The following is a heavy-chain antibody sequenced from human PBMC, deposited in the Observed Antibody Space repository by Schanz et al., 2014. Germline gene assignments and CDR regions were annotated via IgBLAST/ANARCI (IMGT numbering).Heavy chain of an antibody. D-gene: IGHD3-22*01. J-gene: IGHJ4*02. V-gene: IGHV3-7*01. Sequence: HVVESGGRLVQPGGSRRLSCAASGFTFGTFWMSWVRQAPGKGLEWVANINQDGSDKSYVDSVKGRFTISRDNAKNSLYLQMNSLRAEDTAVYYCARDKGGYYPFDYWGQGSLVTVSS. CDR2: INQDGSDK. CDR1: GFTFGTFW. CDR3: ARDKGGYYPFDY.